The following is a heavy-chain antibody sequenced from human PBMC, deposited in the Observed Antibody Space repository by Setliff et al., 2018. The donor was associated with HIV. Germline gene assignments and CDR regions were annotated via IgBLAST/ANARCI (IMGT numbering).Heavy chain of an antibody. Sequence: TLSLPCTVSGGSIINNFWSWIRLPPGKGLEYIGYIYYSGNTDYNPSLKSRVTISVDRSKNQFSLKLNSVTAADTAVYYCARSPGVDTNMAFDYWGQGMLVTVSS. D-gene: IGHD5-18*01. J-gene: IGHJ4*02. CDR2: IYYSGNT. V-gene: IGHV4-59*01. CDR3: ARSPGVDTNMAFDY. CDR1: GGSIINNF.